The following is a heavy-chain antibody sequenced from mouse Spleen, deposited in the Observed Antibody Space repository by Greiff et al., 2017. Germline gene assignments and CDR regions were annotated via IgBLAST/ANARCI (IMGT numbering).Heavy chain of an antibody. CDR2: IWWDDDK. D-gene: IGHD2-12*01. V-gene: IGHV8-8*01. Sequence: QVTLKESGPGILQPSQTLSLTCSFSGFSLSTYGMGVGRNRQAPGLGLVWMVHIWWDDDKYYNPVLKSRLTTSKDTSKNQVFLKIANVDTAYTATYYCARHCYYSCDNYAMDYWGQGTSVTVSS. CDR3: ARHCYYSCDNYAMDY. J-gene: IGHJ4*01. CDR1: GFSLSTYGMG.